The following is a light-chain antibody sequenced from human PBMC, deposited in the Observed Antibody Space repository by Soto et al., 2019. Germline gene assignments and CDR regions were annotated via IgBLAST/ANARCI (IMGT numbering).Light chain of an antibody. CDR1: QSISSY. V-gene: IGKV3-20*01. J-gene: IGKJ2*01. Sequence: EIVLTQSPATLSFSPGERATLSCRASQSISSYLVWYQHKPGQAPRLLIYGASSRASGIPDRFSGSESGTDFTLTISRLEPEDFAVYYCQQYDNSFRYTFGQGTKLEIK. CDR3: QQYDNSFRYT. CDR2: GAS.